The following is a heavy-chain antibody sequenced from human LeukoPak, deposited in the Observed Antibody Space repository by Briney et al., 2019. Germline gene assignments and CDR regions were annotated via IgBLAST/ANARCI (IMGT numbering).Heavy chain of an antibody. D-gene: IGHD6-6*01. CDR2: ISYDGSNK. CDR3: AKEGIDSGSNWFDP. CDR1: GFTFSSYG. J-gene: IGHJ5*02. Sequence: GGSLRLSCAASGFTFSSYGMHWVRQAPGKGLEWVAVISYDGSNKYYADYVKGRFTISRDNPKNTLYLQMNSLRAEDTAVYYCAKEGIDSGSNWFDPWGQGTLVTVCS. V-gene: IGHV3-30*18.